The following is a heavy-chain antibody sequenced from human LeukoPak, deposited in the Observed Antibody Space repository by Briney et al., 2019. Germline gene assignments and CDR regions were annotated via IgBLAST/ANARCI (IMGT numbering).Heavy chain of an antibody. CDR3: ARERYYDSSGYYYFDY. D-gene: IGHD3-22*01. Sequence: GGSLRLSCAASGFTFDDYGMSWVRQAPGKGLEWVSGINWNGGSTGYADSVKGRFTISRDNAKNSLYLQMNSLRAEDTALYCCARERYYDSSGYYYFDYWGQGTLVTVSS. CDR2: INWNGGST. CDR1: GFTFDDYG. J-gene: IGHJ4*02. V-gene: IGHV3-20*04.